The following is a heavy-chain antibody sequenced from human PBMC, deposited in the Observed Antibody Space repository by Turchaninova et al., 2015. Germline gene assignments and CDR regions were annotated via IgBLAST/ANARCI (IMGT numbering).Heavy chain of an antibody. D-gene: IGHD5-18*01. CDR1: GYSISSGYY. Sequence: QVQLQESGPGLVKPSETLSLTCAVSGYSISSGYYWAWIRQPPGRGVEWIGSVYLSGTTYYTPSLKSRVTRSIDTSKNHVSMKLSSVTAADTAVYYWGGYSYAHWGQGTLVTVSS. CDR3: GGYSYAH. J-gene: IGHJ4*02. V-gene: IGHV4-38-2*01. CDR2: VYLSGTT.